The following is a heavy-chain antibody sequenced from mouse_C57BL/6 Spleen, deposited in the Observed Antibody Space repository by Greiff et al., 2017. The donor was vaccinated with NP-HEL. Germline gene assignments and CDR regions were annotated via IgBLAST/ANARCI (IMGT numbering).Heavy chain of an antibody. CDR1: GFTFSNYW. J-gene: IGHJ3*01. CDR3: TGGGFGFAY. Sequence: EVKLLESGGGLVQPGGSMKLSCVASGFTFSNYWMNWVRQSPEKGLEWVAQIRLKSDNYATHYAESVKGRFTISRDDSKSSVYLQMNNLRAEDTGIYYCTGGGFGFAYWGQGTLVTVSA. V-gene: IGHV6-3*01. CDR2: IRLKSDNYAT.